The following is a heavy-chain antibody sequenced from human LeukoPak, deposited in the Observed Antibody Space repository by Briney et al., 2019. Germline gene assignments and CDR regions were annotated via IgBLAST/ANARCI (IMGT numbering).Heavy chain of an antibody. V-gene: IGHV3-23*01. CDR3: AKGWGSQMSPVDY. CDR1: GFTFRDDG. Sequence: GGSLRLSCAGSGFTFRDDGMSWVRQAPGKGLEWVSSLSGSGDSTYYADSVKGRFTISRDNSKTTLYLQMNRLSAEDTPVYYCAKGWGSQMSPVDYWGQGTLVTVSS. D-gene: IGHD3-16*01. CDR2: LSGSGDST. J-gene: IGHJ4*02.